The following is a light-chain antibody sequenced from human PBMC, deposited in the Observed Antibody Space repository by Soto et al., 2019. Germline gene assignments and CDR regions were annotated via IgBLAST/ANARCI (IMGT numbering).Light chain of an antibody. J-gene: IGKJ1*01. CDR1: QTISSNY. CDR2: GSS. Sequence: EVVLTQSPGTLSLSPGERVTLSCRASQTISSNYLAWYQQKSGQTPRLLIYGSSSRASGIPDRFSGSASGTDFTLTISRLEPEDFAVYYCQQYARSPWTFGQGTKVEIK. CDR3: QQYARSPWT. V-gene: IGKV3-20*01.